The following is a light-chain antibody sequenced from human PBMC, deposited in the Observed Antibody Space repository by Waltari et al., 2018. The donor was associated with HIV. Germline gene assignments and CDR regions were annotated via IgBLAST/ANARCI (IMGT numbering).Light chain of an antibody. CDR3: CSYAGSSTSYV. CDR2: EGS. V-gene: IGLV2-23*01. J-gene: IGLJ1*01. CDR1: SSDVGSYNL. Sequence: QSALTQPASVSGSPGQSITISCTGTSSDVGSYNLVSWYQQHPGKAPKLMIYEGSKRQSGVSNRCSGSKSGNTASLTISGLQAEDEAEYYCCSYAGSSTSYVFGTGTKVTVL.